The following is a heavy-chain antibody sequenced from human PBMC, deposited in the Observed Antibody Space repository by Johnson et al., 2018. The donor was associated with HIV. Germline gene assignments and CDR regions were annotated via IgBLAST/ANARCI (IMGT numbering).Heavy chain of an antibody. CDR1: GFTFSRNA. CDR2: MSYDGSHK. V-gene: IGHV3-30*04. J-gene: IGHJ3*02. Sequence: QVQLVESGGGVVQPGSSLRLSCTASGFTFSRNAMHWVRQAPGKGLEWVTVMSYDGSHKYSGDSVTGRFTISRDNSKNTLYLQMNSLRAEDTAVYYCAKSGSYPRFGSFDIWGQGTMVTVSS. CDR3: AKSGSYPRFGSFDI. D-gene: IGHD1-26*01.